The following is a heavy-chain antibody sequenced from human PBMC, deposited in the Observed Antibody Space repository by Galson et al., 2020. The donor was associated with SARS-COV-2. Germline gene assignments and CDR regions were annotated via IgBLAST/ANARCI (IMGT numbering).Heavy chain of an antibody. CDR1: GFTFSSYA. Sequence: GESLKLSCAASGFTFSSYAMHWVRQAQGKGQEREAVISYDGSNKYYADPVKGRFTISRDNSKNTLYLQMNSLRAEDTAVYYCARTDHLLAVGWYWFDPWGQGTLVTVSS. CDR2: ISYDGSNK. V-gene: IGHV3-30*04. CDR3: ARTDHLLAVGWYWFDP. J-gene: IGHJ5*02. D-gene: IGHD6-19*01.